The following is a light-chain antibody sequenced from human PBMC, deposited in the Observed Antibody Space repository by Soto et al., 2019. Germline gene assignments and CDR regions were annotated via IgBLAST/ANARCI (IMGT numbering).Light chain of an antibody. V-gene: IGKV3-15*01. CDR2: DTS. Sequence: EIVLTQSPAALSVSPGERATLSCWASQSVGSTLNWYQQRPGQAPRLLIYDTSIRATGIPARFSGSGSGTEFTLTIASLQSEDFAVYYCQQYNNWPPYTFGQGTKLEIK. CDR1: QSVGST. CDR3: QQYNNWPPYT. J-gene: IGKJ2*01.